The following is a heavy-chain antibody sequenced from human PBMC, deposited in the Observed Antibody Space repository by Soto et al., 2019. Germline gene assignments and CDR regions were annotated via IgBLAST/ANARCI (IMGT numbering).Heavy chain of an antibody. CDR2: INPKSGGT. CDR3: ARDLEKGGGSAGFDY. Sequence: GASVKVSCKASGYTFTVYYMHWVRQAPGQGLEWMGWINPKSGGTMYPQKFQGRVTMTWDTSISTAYMALTRLRSDDTAVYYCARDLEKGGGSAGFDYWGQGTPVTVSS. V-gene: IGHV1-2*02. D-gene: IGHD1-26*01. CDR1: GYTFTVYY. J-gene: IGHJ4*02.